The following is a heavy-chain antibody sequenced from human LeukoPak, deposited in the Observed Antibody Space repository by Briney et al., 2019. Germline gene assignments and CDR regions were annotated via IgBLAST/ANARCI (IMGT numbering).Heavy chain of an antibody. Sequence: GGSLRLSCAASGFTFRSYAMHWVRQAPGKGLEWVAVISYDGSNKYYADSVKGRFTISRDNSKNTLYLQMNSLRAEDTAVYYCATPKYYDSSGSPFDYRGQGTLVTVSS. J-gene: IGHJ4*02. CDR2: ISYDGSNK. V-gene: IGHV3-30-3*01. CDR1: GFTFRSYA. CDR3: ATPKYYDSSGSPFDY. D-gene: IGHD3-22*01.